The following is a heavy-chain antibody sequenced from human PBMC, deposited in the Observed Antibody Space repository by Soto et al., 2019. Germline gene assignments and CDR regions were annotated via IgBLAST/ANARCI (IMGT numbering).Heavy chain of an antibody. CDR2: IAVGSGDK. J-gene: IGHJ4*02. Sequence: SVKVSCKASGFTFTSAAVQWLRQARGQRLEWVGWIAVGSGDKRYAQTFQERVTLIWDVSTSTSYMEMSSLSSEDRDVDYCAAPSPEHHASSGFWGYFDYWGQGPLVTVSS. V-gene: IGHV1-58*01. D-gene: IGHD6-19*01. CDR1: GFTFTSAA. CDR3: AAPSPEHHASSGFWGYFDY.